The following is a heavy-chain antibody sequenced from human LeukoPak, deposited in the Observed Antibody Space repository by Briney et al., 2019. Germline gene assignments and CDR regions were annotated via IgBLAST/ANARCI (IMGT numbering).Heavy chain of an antibody. D-gene: IGHD6-13*01. CDR3: ALVGGSREGALDAFDI. V-gene: IGHV3-21*01. J-gene: IGHJ3*02. CDR2: ISSSSSYI. CDR1: GFTFSSYS. Sequence: PGGSLRLSCAASGFTFSSYSMNWVRQAPGKGLEWVSSISSSSSYIYYADSVKGRFTISRDNAKNSLYLQMNSLRAEDTAVYYCALVGGSREGALDAFDIWGQGTMVTVSS.